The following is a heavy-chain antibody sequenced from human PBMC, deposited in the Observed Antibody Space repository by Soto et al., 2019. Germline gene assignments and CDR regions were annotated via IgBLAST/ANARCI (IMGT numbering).Heavy chain of an antibody. CDR1: GFTFSSYG. Sequence: QVQLVESGGGVVQPGRSLRLSCAASGFTFSSYGMDWVRQAPGKGLEWVAVIWYDGSNKYYADSVKGRFTISRDNSKNTLYLQMNSLRAEDTAVYYCARAGQWLAYYFDYWGQGTLVTVSS. CDR2: IWYDGSNK. V-gene: IGHV3-33*01. D-gene: IGHD6-19*01. J-gene: IGHJ4*02. CDR3: ARAGQWLAYYFDY.